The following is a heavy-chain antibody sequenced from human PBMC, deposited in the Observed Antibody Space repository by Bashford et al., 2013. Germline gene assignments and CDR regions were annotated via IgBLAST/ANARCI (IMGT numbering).Heavy chain of an antibody. D-gene: IGHD3-10*01. J-gene: IGHJ6*02. CDR2: SSASGNIQ. CDR3: ARDLLSGYYYGMDV. Sequence: RQVPGKGLEWVSYSSASGNIQYYADSVKGRFTISRDNAKNSLYLQMNSLRAEDTAVYYCARDLLSGYYYGMDVWGQGTTVTVSS. V-gene: IGHV3-11*04.